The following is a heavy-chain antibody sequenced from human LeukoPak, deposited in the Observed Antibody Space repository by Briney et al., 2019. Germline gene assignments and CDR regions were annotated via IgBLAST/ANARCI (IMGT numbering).Heavy chain of an antibody. J-gene: IGHJ4*02. CDR2: ISWNSGII. Sequence: GRSLRLAFAASGFTFDDYAMHWVRQAPGKGLEWVSGISWNSGIIGYADSVKGRFTISRDNAKNSLYLQMNRLRAEDTALYYCAKDMGYGSGSYYHSNFDYWGQGPLVTVSS. CDR1: GFTFDDYA. CDR3: AKDMGYGSGSYYHSNFDY. D-gene: IGHD3-10*01. V-gene: IGHV3-9*01.